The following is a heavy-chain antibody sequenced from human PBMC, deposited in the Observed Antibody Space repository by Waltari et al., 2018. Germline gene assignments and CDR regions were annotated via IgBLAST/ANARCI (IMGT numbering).Heavy chain of an antibody. CDR1: AFPFSDAY. Sequence: QVELVESGGGLGKPGGGVRLACAASAFPFSDAYMRVIGQAPGKGLEWVSYISSSGSTIYYADSVKGRFTISRDNAKNSLYLQMNSLRAEDTAVYYCARSLGPAVTFDYWGQGTLVTVSS. CDR3: ARSLGPAVTFDY. CDR2: ISSSGSTI. V-gene: IGHV3-11*04. J-gene: IGHJ4*02. D-gene: IGHD4-17*01.